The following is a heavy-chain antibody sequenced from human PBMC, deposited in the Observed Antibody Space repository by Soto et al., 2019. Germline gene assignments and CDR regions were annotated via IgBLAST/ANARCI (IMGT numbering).Heavy chain of an antibody. CDR3: ARGPYYYGTSGYYPAFWYFDH. V-gene: IGHV4-59*12. CDR2: VYNSGST. CDR1: GGSISSNY. Sequence: SATLSLTCTVSGGSISSNYWTWIRQPPGKGLEWIGYVYNSGSTNYNPSLKSRVTISVDTSKNQFSLKLTSVTAADTAVYYCARGPYYYGTSGYYPAFWYFDHWGQGSLVTVSS. J-gene: IGHJ4*02. D-gene: IGHD3-22*01.